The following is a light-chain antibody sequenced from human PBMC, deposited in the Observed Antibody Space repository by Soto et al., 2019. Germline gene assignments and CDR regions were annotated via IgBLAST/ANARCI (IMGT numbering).Light chain of an antibody. CDR1: TGSVTSSHF. CDR3: LLAYSGALI. V-gene: IGLV7-46*01. Sequence: QAVVTQEPSLTVSPGGTVTLTCGSSTGSVTSSHFPYWIQQKPGQAPRTMICNTSNKQSWTHARFSGSLLGGKAALTLSGAQPEDEAEYYCLLAYSGALIFGGGTKVTVL. J-gene: IGLJ2*01. CDR2: NTS.